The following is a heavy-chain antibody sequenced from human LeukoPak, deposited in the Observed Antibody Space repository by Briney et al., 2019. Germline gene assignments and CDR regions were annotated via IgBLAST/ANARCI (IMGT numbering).Heavy chain of an antibody. V-gene: IGHV3-23*01. CDR1: GFTFSSYG. CDR3: AKNRKNAAAAFFDY. CDR2: ISGSGGST. D-gene: IGHD6-25*01. J-gene: IGHJ4*02. Sequence: GGSLRLSCAASGFTFSSYGMSWVRQAPGKGLEWVSAISGSGGSTYYADSVKGRFTISRDNSKNALYLQMNSLRAEDTAVYYCAKNRKNAAAAFFDYWGQGTLVTVSS.